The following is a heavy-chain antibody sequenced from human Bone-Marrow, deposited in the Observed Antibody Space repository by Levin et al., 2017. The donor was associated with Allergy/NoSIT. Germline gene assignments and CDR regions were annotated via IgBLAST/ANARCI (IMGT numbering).Heavy chain of an antibody. Sequence: GASVKVSCKASGGIFSTFTITWVRQAPGRGLEWMGGIIGMSVTATYAQKFQGRVTITEDESTSTSFLELNSLSPEDTAVYFCRRLSSEGDHWGQGTLVTVSS. CDR2: IIGMSVTA. CDR1: GGIFSTFT. J-gene: IGHJ4*02. CDR3: RRLSSEGDH. V-gene: IGHV1-69*13.